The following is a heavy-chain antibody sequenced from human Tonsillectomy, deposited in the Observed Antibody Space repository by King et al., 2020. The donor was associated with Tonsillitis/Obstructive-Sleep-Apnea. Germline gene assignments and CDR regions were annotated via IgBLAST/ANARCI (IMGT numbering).Heavy chain of an antibody. J-gene: IGHJ4*02. D-gene: IGHD5-12*01. CDR1: GFTFGSVA. V-gene: IGHV3-30*10. CDR3: ARSERGYSGYDLLGVDY. Sequence: VQLVESGGGVVQPGRSLRLSCAASGFTFGSVAMHWVRQAPGKGLEWVAVISYDGSKKYYTDSVKGRFTISRDNSKNTRCLQMNSLRAEDTAVYYCARSERGYSGYDLLGVDYWGQGTLVTVSS. CDR2: ISYDGSKK.